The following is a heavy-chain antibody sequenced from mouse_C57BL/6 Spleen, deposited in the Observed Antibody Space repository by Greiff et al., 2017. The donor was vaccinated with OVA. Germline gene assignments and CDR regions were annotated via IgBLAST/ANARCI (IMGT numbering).Heavy chain of an antibody. CDR2: ISDGGSYT. CDR3: ARDTGLRRFAY. V-gene: IGHV5-4*01. J-gene: IGHJ3*01. D-gene: IGHD2-4*01. Sequence: EVMLVESGGGLVKPGGSLKLSCAASGFTFSSYAMSWVRQTPEKRLEWVATISDGGSYTYYPDNVKGRFTISRDNAKNNLYLQMSHLKSEDTAMYYCARDTGLRRFAYWGQGTLVTVSA. CDR1: GFTFSSYA.